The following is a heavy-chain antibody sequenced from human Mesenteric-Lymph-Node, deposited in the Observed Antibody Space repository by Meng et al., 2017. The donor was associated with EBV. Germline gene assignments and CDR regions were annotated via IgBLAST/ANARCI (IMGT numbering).Heavy chain of an antibody. CDR2: IYHSGST. J-gene: IGHJ4*02. CDR3: ARVAYCSGGSCYLYYFDY. Sequence: RAAGPGLGKPSGSWSRTCVFSGGTISSSNWWSWVRQPPGKGLEWIGEIYHSGSTNYNPSLKSRVTISVDKSKNQFSLKLSSVTAADTAVYYCARVAYCSGGSCYLYYFDYWGQGTLVTVSS. V-gene: IGHV4-4*02. CDR1: GGTISSSNW. D-gene: IGHD2-15*01.